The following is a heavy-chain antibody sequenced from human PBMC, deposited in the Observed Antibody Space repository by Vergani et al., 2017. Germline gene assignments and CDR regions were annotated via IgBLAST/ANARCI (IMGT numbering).Heavy chain of an antibody. CDR1: GGTFSSYA. CDR3: ARERKAAAGDRHFDY. D-gene: IGHD6-13*01. CDR2: IIPIFGTA. Sequence: QVQLVPSGAAVTQPGSSVKVSCKASGGTFSSYAISWVRQAPGQGLEWMGGIIPIFGTANYAQTFQGRVTITADESTSTAYMELSRLRSEDTAVYYCARERKAAAGDRHFDYWGQGTLVTVSS. V-gene: IGHV1-69*01. J-gene: IGHJ4*02.